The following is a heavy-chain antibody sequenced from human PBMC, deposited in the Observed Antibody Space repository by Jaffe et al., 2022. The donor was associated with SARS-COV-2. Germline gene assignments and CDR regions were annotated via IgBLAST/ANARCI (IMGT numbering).Heavy chain of an antibody. D-gene: IGHD1-1*01. V-gene: IGHV3-48*02. Sequence: EVQLVESGGGLVQPGGSLRLSCAASGFTFSSYSMNWVRQAPGKGLEWVSYISSSSSTIYYADSVKGRFTISRDNAKNSLYLQMNSLRDEDTAVYYCATLSGTGHSYYYYYYGMDVWGQGTTVTVSS. CDR1: GFTFSSYS. J-gene: IGHJ6*02. CDR2: ISSSSSTI. CDR3: ATLSGTGHSYYYYYYGMDV.